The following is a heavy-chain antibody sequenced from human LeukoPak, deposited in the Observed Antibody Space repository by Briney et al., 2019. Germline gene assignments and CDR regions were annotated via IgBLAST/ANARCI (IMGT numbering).Heavy chain of an antibody. CDR2: IRQDGDTK. V-gene: IGHV3-7*03. D-gene: IGHD6-13*01. J-gene: IGHJ4*02. CDR3: ARSLPYGTTWYGRSDF. CDR1: GFPFNAYW. Sequence: GGSLRLSCAASGFPFNAYWMTWVRQAPGKGLEWVANIRQDGDTKYYVDSVKGPFTISRDNAMNSLYLQMNSLRAEDTAIYYCARSLPYGTTWYGRSDFWGQGTLVTVSS.